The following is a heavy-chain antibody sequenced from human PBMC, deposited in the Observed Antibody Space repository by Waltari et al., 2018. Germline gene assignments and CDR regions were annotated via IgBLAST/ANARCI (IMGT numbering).Heavy chain of an antibody. D-gene: IGHD3-22*01. CDR1: GFTLKTFC. CDR2: LPYHGHNR. Sequence: QVQLVESGGGVVQPGGSLRLSCVASGFTLKTFCIHWVRQAPGKGLEWVAYLPYHGHNRYYADSVKGRFTISRDNSMTTVFLQMNSLRAEDTAIYYCAKDLAFYYDRSRLYEYYFDYWGQGTLVTVSS. V-gene: IGHV3-30*02. J-gene: IGHJ4*02. CDR3: AKDLAFYYDRSRLYEYYFDY.